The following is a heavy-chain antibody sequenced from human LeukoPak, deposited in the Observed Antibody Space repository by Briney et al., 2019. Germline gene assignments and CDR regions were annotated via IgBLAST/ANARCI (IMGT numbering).Heavy chain of an antibody. V-gene: IGHV3-74*01. CDR2: INTDGNST. D-gene: IGHD3-10*01. Sequence: GGSLRLSCAASGFTFSSYWLHWVRQVPGKGLVWVSRINTDGNSTRYAAPVKGRFTISRDNAKNTLYLQMNSLRAEDTAVYYCARVPLGEFKGFDPWGQGTLVTVSS. CDR3: ARVPLGEFKGFDP. CDR1: GFTFSSYW. J-gene: IGHJ5*02.